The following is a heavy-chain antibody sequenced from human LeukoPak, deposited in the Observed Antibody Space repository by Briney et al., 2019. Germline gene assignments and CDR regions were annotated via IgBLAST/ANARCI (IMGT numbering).Heavy chain of an antibody. CDR3: ATLGGHSLAAQNGD. V-gene: IGHV1-2*02. D-gene: IGHD3-16*01. CDR2: SNPNSGGT. CDR1: GYTFTDHF. J-gene: IGHJ4*02. Sequence: ASVKVPCKTSGYTFTDHFMHWVRQAPGQPLEWMGGSNPNSGGTYYAQKFQGRVTMTRDTSISTAYMELSKLRSDDTAVFYCATLGGHSLAAQNGDWGQGTLVTVSS.